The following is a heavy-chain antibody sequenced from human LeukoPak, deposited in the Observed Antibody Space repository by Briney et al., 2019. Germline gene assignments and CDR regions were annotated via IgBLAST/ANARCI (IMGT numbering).Heavy chain of an antibody. CDR3: AKDRGYSSSSASVFDY. CDR1: GFTFSSYA. D-gene: IGHD6-6*01. J-gene: IGHJ4*02. CDR2: ISGSGGST. Sequence: GGSLRLSCAASGFTFSSYAMYWVRQAPEKGLEWVSGISGSGGSTYYADSVKGRFTISRDNSRNTLYLQMNSLRAEDTAVYYCAKDRGYSSSSASVFDYWGQGTLVTVSS. V-gene: IGHV3-23*01.